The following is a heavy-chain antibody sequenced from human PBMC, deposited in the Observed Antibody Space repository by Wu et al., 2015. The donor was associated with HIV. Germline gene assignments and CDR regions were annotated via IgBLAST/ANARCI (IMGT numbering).Heavy chain of an antibody. CDR1: GYTFTGYY. CDR2: INPNGGDT. CDR3: AKADQRDTTSGHWNFDF. D-gene: IGHD1-26*01. V-gene: IGHV1-2*02. Sequence: QVQLVQSGAEVKKPGSSVKVSCRASGYTFTGYYLHWVRQAPGQGLEWMGSINPNGGDTTFAAKFQGRVTLSRDTYVTTAYMELSRLRSDDTAVYYCAKADQRDTTSGHWNFDFVGPWHLVTVSS. J-gene: IGHJ2*01.